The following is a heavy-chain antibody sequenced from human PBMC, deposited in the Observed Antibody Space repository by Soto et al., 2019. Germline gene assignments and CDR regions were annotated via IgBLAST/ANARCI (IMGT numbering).Heavy chain of an antibody. CDR1: GFTVSGNY. CDR2: IFSGDNT. J-gene: IGHJ5*02. D-gene: IGHD2-21*02. Sequence: EVQLVESGGGLIQPGGSLRLSCAASGFTVSGNYITWVRQAPGKGLEWVSVIFSGDNTYYSDSVKGRFTISRDHSKNTVYLQMNRLRGDDTAVYFCATGLTLPVRPAFDTWGQGTLLTVSS. CDR3: ATGLTLPVRPAFDT. V-gene: IGHV3-53*01.